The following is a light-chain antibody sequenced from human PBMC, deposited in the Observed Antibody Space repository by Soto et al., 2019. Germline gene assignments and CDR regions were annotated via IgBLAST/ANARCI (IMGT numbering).Light chain of an antibody. CDR3: QQFNNYSQLT. J-gene: IGKJ4*01. CDR1: QGISSA. V-gene: IGKV1D-13*01. CDR2: DAS. Sequence: AIQLTQSPSSLSASVGDRVTITCRASQGISSALAWYQQKPGKAPKLLIYDASSLESGVPSRFSGSGSGTDFTLTISSLQPEDFATYYCQQFNNYSQLTFGGGTKVDIK.